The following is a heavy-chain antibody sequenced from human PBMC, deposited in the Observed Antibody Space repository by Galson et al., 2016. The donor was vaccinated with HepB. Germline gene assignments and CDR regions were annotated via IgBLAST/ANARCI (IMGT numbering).Heavy chain of an antibody. CDR1: GFTFSDYY. V-gene: IGHV3-72*01. CDR2: SRNRVRSYST. J-gene: IGHJ6*04. Sequence: SLRLSCAGSGFTFSDYYVDWVRQPPGKGLEWIGRSRNRVRSYSTEYIASVRGRFTISRDVSKNTLYLQMDSLKTEDTGIYYCARWGSDYSGRNYGLDVWGTGTTVAV. D-gene: IGHD2-15*01. CDR3: ARWGSDYSGRNYGLDV.